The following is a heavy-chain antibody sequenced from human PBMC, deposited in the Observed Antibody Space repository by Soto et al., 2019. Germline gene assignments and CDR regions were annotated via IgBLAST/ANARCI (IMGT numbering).Heavy chain of an antibody. D-gene: IGHD5-12*01. J-gene: IGHJ5*02. CDR2: ISAYNGNT. V-gene: IGHV1-18*01. CDR3: ARDMRVYSGLEDGGSNWFDP. Sequence: ASVKVSCKASGYTFTSYGISWVRQAPGQGLEWMGWISAYNGNTNYAQKLQGRVTMTTDTSTSTAYMELRSLRSDDTAVYYCARDMRVYSGLEDGGSNWFDPWGQGTLVTVSS. CDR1: GYTFTSYG.